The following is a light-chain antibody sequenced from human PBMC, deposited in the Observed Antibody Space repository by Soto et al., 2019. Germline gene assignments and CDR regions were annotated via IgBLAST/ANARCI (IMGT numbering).Light chain of an antibody. J-gene: IGKJ3*01. CDR3: QQRTGWPPIFT. Sequence: EIVLTQSPATLSLSPGERATLSCRATQSVSNSLAWYQQKPGQPPRLLIYDASSRATGIPARFGGSGSGTYFTLTISSLEPEDFAVYSCQQRTGWPPIFTFGPGTKVDIK. V-gene: IGKV3-11*01. CDR2: DAS. CDR1: QSVSNS.